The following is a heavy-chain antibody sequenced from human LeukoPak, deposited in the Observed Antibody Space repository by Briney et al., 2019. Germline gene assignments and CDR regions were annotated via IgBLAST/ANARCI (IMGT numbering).Heavy chain of an antibody. CDR2: IYYSGST. V-gene: IGHV4-31*03. D-gene: IGHD3-10*01. J-gene: IGHJ5*02. CDR3: ASLRRYGSGSYYQPSGYWFDP. CDR1: GGSISSGGYY. Sequence: SQTLSLTCTVSGGSISSGGYYWSWIRQHPGKGLEWIGYIYYSGSTYYNPSLKSRVTISVDTSKNQFSLKLSSVTAADTAGYYCASLRRYGSGSYYQPSGYWFDPWGQGTLVTVSS.